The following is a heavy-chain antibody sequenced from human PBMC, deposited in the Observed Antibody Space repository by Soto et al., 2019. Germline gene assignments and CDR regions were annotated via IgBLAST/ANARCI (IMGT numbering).Heavy chain of an antibody. CDR2: IRSKSNSYAT. CDR3: TRGYGDYVRDK. D-gene: IGHD4-17*01. V-gene: IGHV3-73*01. Sequence: EVQLVESGGGLVQPGGSLKLSCAVSGFTFSGSAMHWVRQASGKGLEWVGRIRSKSNSYATAYAASVKGRFTISRDDSKNTAYLQMTSLKTEETAVYYCTRGYGDYVRDKWGQGTLVTVSS. CDR1: GFTFSGSA. J-gene: IGHJ4*02.